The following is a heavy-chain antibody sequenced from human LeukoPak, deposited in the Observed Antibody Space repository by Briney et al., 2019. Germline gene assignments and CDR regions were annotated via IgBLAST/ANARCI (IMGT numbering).Heavy chain of an antibody. CDR1: GFTFDDYG. D-gene: IGHD6-13*01. J-gene: IGHJ4*02. CDR2: IYSGGST. Sequence: PGGSLRLSCAASGFTFDDYGMSWVRQAPGKGLEWVSVIYSGGSTYYADSVKGRFTISRDNSKNTLYLQMNSLRAEDTAVYYCASSIAAAGTSAYWGQGALVTVSS. CDR3: ASSIAAAGTSAY. V-gene: IGHV3-66*01.